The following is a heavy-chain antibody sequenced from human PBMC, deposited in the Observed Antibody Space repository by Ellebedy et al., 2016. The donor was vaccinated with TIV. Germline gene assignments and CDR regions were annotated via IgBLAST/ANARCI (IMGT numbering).Heavy chain of an antibody. CDR2: ISYSGST. CDR1: GGSVSSSPYH. CDR3: GWDCDKTYCRGGY. D-gene: IGHD2-21*01. J-gene: IGHJ4*02. V-gene: IGHV4-39*02. Sequence: MPSETLSLTCTVSGGSVSSSPYHWGWIRQPPGKGLEWIGSISYSGSTYYGPSLRSRVTISVDTPKNHFSLRLSSVTAADTAVYYCGWDCDKTYCRGGYWGRGTLVTVSS.